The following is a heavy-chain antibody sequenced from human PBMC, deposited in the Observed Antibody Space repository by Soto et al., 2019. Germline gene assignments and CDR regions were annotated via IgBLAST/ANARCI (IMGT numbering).Heavy chain of an antibody. D-gene: IGHD3-10*01. CDR3: ASVFSMVRGVMTLDYYGMDV. J-gene: IGHJ6*02. CDR2: IYYSGST. CDR1: GGSISSSSYY. V-gene: IGHV4-39*01. Sequence: SETLSLTCTVSGGSISSSSYYWGGIRQPPGKGLEWIGSIYYSGSTYYNPSLKSRVTISVDTSKNQFSLKLSSVTAADTAVYYCASVFSMVRGVMTLDYYGMDVWGQGTTVTVSS.